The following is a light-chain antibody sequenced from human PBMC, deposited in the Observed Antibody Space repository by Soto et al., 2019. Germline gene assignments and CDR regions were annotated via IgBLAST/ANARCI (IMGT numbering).Light chain of an antibody. J-gene: IGKJ1*01. CDR1: QCVGSA. CDR3: QQYNNWPRT. V-gene: IGKV3-15*01. CDR2: GAS. Sequence: EIVMTQSPATLSVSPGERATLSCRASQCVGSALAWYHHKPGQAPRLLIYGASTRATGIPARFSGSRSGAEFTLTINSLQSEDFAVYYCQQYNNWPRTFGQGTKVDIK.